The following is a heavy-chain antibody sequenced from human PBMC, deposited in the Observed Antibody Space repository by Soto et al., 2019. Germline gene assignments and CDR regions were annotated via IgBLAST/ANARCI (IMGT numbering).Heavy chain of an antibody. Sequence: SQTLSLTCAISVDSVSSNSAAWNWIRQSPSRGLEWLGRTYYRSKWYNDYAVSVKSRITINPDTSKNQFSLQLNSVTPEDTAVYYCARDLEYYDFWSGPDAFDIWGQGTMVTVSS. CDR3: ARDLEYYDFWSGPDAFDI. J-gene: IGHJ3*02. CDR2: TYYRSKWYN. D-gene: IGHD3-3*01. V-gene: IGHV6-1*01. CDR1: VDSVSSNSAA.